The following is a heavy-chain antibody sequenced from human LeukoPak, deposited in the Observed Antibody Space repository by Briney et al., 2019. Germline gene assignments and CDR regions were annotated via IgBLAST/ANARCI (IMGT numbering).Heavy chain of an antibody. V-gene: IGHV4-39*07. D-gene: IGHD3-10*01. CDR2: IYYSGST. CDR1: GGSISSSSYY. J-gene: IGHJ6*02. Sequence: SETLSLTCTVSGGSISSSSYYWGWIRQPPGKGLEWIGSIYYSGSTYYNPSLKSRVTISVDTSKNQFSLKLSSVTAADTAVYYCAREPTVNYGSGAYGMDVWGQGTTVTVSS. CDR3: AREPTVNYGSGAYGMDV.